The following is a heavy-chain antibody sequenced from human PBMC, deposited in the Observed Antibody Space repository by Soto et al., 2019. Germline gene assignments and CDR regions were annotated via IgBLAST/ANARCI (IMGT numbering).Heavy chain of an antibody. V-gene: IGHV5-51*01. D-gene: IGHD5-12*01. CDR1: GYSFSTYW. CDR2: IYPGDSDT. CDR3: ARHSLATQPGDY. J-gene: IGHJ4*02. Sequence: GESLKISCKASGYSFSTYWIAWVRQRPGKGLDWMGIIYPGDSDTRYSPSFQGQVTISVDNSIDTACLEWTTLRASDSAMYYCARHSLATQPGDYWGQGTRVTVSS.